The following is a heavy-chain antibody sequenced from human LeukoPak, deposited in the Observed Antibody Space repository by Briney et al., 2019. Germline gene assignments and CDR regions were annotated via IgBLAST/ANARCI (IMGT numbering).Heavy chain of an antibody. Sequence: SETLSLTCTVSGGSISSYYWRWIRQPAGKGLEWIGRIYTSGSTNYNPSLKSRVTMSVDTSKNQFSLKLSSVTAADTAVYYCARSITMIGTNWFDPWGQGTLVTVSS. D-gene: IGHD3-22*01. CDR1: GGSISSYY. CDR3: ARSITMIGTNWFDP. V-gene: IGHV4-4*07. CDR2: IYTSGST. J-gene: IGHJ5*02.